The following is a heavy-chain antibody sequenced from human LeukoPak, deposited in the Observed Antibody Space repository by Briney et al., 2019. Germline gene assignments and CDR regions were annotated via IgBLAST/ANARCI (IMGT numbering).Heavy chain of an antibody. CDR1: GGSFSGYY. J-gene: IGHJ4*02. Sequence: SETLSLTCAVYGGSFSGYYWSWIRQPPGKGLEWIGEINHSGSTNYNPSLKSRVTISVDTSKNQFSLKLSSVTAADTAVYYCARHRWAAAMKGENFDYWGQGTLVTVSS. CDR2: INHSGST. CDR3: ARHRWAAAMKGENFDY. D-gene: IGHD2-2*01. V-gene: IGHV4-34*01.